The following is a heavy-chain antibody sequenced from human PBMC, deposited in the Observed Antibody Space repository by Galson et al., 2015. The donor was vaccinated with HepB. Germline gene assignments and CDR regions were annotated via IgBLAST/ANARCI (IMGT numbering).Heavy chain of an antibody. CDR2: IYTGGSA. Sequence: SLRLSCAASGFTVSSNYMSWVRQAPGKGLEWVSVIYTGGSAYYADSVKGRFNISRDTSKNRVYLQMHSLRVEDPAVYYCAREDHYASGPFDYWGQGTQVTVSS. J-gene: IGHJ4*02. D-gene: IGHD3-10*01. CDR3: AREDHYASGPFDY. V-gene: IGHV3-53*01. CDR1: GFTVSSNY.